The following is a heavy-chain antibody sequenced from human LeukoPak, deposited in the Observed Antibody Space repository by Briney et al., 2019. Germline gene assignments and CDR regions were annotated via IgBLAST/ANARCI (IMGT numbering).Heavy chain of an antibody. J-gene: IGHJ4*02. CDR3: ARASKDGYSSGHKWKY. Sequence: SETLSLTCTVSGGSISSGSYYWGWVRQPPGKGLEWIGSIYYSGITYYNASLKSRVTISVDTSKNQFSLNLSSVTAADTAVYYCARASKDGYSSGHKWKYWGQGTLVTVSS. D-gene: IGHD6-19*01. V-gene: IGHV4-39*01. CDR1: GGSISSGSYY. CDR2: IYYSGIT.